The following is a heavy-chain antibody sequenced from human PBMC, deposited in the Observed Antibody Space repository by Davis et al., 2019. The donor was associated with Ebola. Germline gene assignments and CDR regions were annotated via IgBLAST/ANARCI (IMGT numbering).Heavy chain of an antibody. J-gene: IGHJ3*01. D-gene: IGHD3-22*01. CDR2: ISYSGST. CDR3: ANDRGYYDQGAFDP. CDR1: GGSINSYY. Sequence: PSDTLSLTCTVSGGSINSYYWSWIRQPPGKGLAWIGYISYSGSTNYNPSLKSRVTMSVDTSKKQFSLKLTSVTAADTAVYYCANDRGYYDQGAFDPWGQGTMVTVSS. V-gene: IGHV4-59*12.